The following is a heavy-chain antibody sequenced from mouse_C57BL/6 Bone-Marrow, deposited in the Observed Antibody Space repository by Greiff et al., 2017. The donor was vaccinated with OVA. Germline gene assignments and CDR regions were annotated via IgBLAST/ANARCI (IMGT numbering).Heavy chain of an antibody. J-gene: IGHJ1*03. Sequence: VKLMESGPGLVQPSQSLSITCTVSGFSLTSYGVHWVRQSPGKGLEWLGVIWRGGSTDYNAAFMSRLSITKDNSKSQVFFKMNSLQADDTAIYYCAKERKILLRSGWYFDVWGTGTTVTVSS. CDR2: IWRGGST. D-gene: IGHD1-1*01. V-gene: IGHV2-5*01. CDR1: GFSLTSYG. CDR3: AKERKILLRSGWYFDV.